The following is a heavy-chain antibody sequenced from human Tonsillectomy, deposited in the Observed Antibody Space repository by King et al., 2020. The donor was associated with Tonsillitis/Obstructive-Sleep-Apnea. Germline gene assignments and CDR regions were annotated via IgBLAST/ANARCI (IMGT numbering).Heavy chain of an antibody. V-gene: IGHV3-30*18. CDR3: AKELEEGGQGLTTDWFDP. CDR2: ISFDGSKK. CDR1: GFTLSRNA. D-gene: IGHD4-11*01. J-gene: IGHJ5*02. Sequence: VQLVESGGGVGQPGRSLRLSWAASGFTLSRNAMHWVRQAPGKGLEGGAVISFDGSKKYVADSVKGRFTISRDNSKNTQYLQMNSLRGEDTAVYYCAKELEEGGQGLTTDWFDPWGQGTLVTVSS.